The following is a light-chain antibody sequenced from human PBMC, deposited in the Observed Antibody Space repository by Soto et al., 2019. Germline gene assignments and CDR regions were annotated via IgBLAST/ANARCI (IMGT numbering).Light chain of an antibody. J-gene: IGKJ4*01. CDR2: AAS. V-gene: IGKV1-9*01. CDR1: QGINTF. Sequence: DIQMTQYPSSLSASVGDRVTITCRASQGINTFLAWYQQKPGKAPNLLISAASTLQSGVPSRFSGSGSGTDLTLNISSLQPEDFRTYKGRRLESSPSVLGGGTKVDIK. CDR3: RRLESSPSV.